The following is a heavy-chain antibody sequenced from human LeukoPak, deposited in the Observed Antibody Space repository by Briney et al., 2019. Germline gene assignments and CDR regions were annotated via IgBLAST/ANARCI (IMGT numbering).Heavy chain of an antibody. CDR3: TRPGYGSGSYYYYMDV. V-gene: IGHV3-49*04. CDR2: IRSKAYGGTT. D-gene: IGHD3-10*01. J-gene: IGHJ6*03. Sequence: GGSLRLSCAASGFTFDDYGMSWVRQAPGKGLEWVGFIRSKAYGGTTEYAASVKGRFTISRDDSKSIAYLQMNSLKTEDTAVYYCTRPGYGSGSYYYYMDVWGKGTTVTISS. CDR1: GFTFDDYG.